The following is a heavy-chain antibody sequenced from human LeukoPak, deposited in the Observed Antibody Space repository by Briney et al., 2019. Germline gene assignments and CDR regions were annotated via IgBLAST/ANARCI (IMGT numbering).Heavy chain of an antibody. CDR1: GGSFSGYY. CDR3: ARWRRFTDVFDY. Sequence: SETLSLTCAVYGGSFSGYYWSWIRQPPGKGLEWIGEINHSGSTNYNPSLKSRVTISVDTSKNQFSLKLSSVTAADTVVYYCARWRRFTDVFDYWGQGTLVTVSS. V-gene: IGHV4-34*01. J-gene: IGHJ4*02. CDR2: INHSGST. D-gene: IGHD3-16*01.